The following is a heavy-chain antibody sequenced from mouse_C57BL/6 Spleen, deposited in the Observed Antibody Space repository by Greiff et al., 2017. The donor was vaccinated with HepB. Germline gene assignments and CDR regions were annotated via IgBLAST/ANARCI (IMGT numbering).Heavy chain of an antibody. D-gene: IGHD1-1*01. V-gene: IGHV5-6*01. J-gene: IGHJ2*01. CDR2: ISSGGSYT. CDR3: ARHYYYYGSSCFDY. Sequence: VQLKQSGGDLVKPGGSLKLSCAASGFTFSSYGMSWVRQTPDKRLEWVATISSGGSYTYYPDSVKGRFTISRDNAKNTLYLQMSSLKSEDTAMYYCARHYYYYGSSCFDYWGQGTTLTVSS. CDR1: GFTFSSYG.